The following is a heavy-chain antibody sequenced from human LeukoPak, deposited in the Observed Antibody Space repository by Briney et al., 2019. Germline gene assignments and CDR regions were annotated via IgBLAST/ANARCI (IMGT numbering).Heavy chain of an antibody. Sequence: ASVKVSCKASGYIFSDYHMHWVRQAPGQGLEWLGWINPNSGGTNYAQKFQDRVIMTRDTSISTVYMELSRLRSDDTAMFYCARDNRGSDDASGIWGQGTKVTVSS. CDR2: INPNSGGT. CDR3: ARDNRGSDDASGI. V-gene: IGHV1-2*02. CDR1: GYIFSDYH. J-gene: IGHJ3*02. D-gene: IGHD3-10*01.